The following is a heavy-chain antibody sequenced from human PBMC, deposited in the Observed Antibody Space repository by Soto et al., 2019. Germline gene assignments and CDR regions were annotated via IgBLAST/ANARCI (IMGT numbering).Heavy chain of an antibody. CDR3: ARPNHGGRHDAFDI. J-gene: IGHJ3*02. D-gene: IGHD4-17*01. CDR2: IYYSGSTYSEST. CDR1: GGSISSTNYN. Sequence: ASETLSLTWTVSGGSISSTNYNWGWIRQPPGKGLEWIGSIYYSGSTYSESTYYNASLKSRVTMSVDTSKSQFSLKLSSVTAADTAIYYCARPNHGGRHDAFDIWGQGTMVTVSS. V-gene: IGHV4-39*01.